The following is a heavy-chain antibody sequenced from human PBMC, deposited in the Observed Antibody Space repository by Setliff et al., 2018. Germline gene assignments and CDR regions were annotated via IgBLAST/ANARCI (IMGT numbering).Heavy chain of an antibody. CDR1: GFTFRSYW. V-gene: IGHV3-7*01. CDR2: IKKDGSIK. Sequence: GGSLRLSCAASGFTFRSYWMSWVRQAPGKGLEWVANIKKDGSIKYYLDSVRGRFTFSRDNAENSLTLQMNSLRVEDTAVYYCSRDLQGSGDYVVDYWGQGTLVTVSS. J-gene: IGHJ4*02. D-gene: IGHD4-17*01. CDR3: SRDLQGSGDYVVDY.